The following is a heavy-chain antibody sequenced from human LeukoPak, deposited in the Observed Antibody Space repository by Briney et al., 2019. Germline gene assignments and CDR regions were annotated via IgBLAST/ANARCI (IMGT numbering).Heavy chain of an antibody. CDR1: GFTFSSYE. CDR2: ISGRGSSI. CDR3: ARGGDCSSTSCFFDY. V-gene: IGHV3-48*03. Sequence: GGSLRLSCAVSGFTFSSYEMNWVRQAPGEGLEWVSYISGRGSSIYYADSVKGRFTISRDNAKNSLYLQMNSLTTEDTAVYYCARGGDCSSTSCFFDYWGQGTLVTVSS. D-gene: IGHD2-2*01. J-gene: IGHJ4*02.